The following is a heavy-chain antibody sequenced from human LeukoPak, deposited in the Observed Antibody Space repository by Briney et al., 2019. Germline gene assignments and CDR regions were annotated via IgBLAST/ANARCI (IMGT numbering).Heavy chain of an antibody. CDR1: GGSFSGYY. D-gene: IGHD3-22*01. J-gene: IGHJ4*02. CDR2: INHSGST. V-gene: IGHV4-34*01. Sequence: SETLSLTCAVYGGSFSGYYWSWIRQPPGKGLEWIGEINHSGSTNYNPSLKSRVTISVDTSKNQFSLKLSSVTAADTAVYYCVRGVLGSSYYYDSSGYYYFDYWGQGTLVTVSS. CDR3: VRGVLGSSYYYDSSGYYYFDY.